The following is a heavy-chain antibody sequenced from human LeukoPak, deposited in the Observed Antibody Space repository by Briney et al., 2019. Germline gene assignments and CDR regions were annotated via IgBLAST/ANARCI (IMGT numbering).Heavy chain of an antibody. CDR1: GFTFDDYA. V-gene: IGHV3-9*01. D-gene: IGHD3-22*01. CDR2: ISWNSGSI. CDR3: AKGSPPTYYYDSSGYAFDI. Sequence: PGRSLRLSCAASGFTFDDYAMHWVRQAPGKGLEWVSGISWNSGSIGYADSVKGRFTISRDNAKNSLYLQMNSLRAEDTALYYCAKGSPPTYYYDSSGYAFDIWGQGTMVTVSS. J-gene: IGHJ3*02.